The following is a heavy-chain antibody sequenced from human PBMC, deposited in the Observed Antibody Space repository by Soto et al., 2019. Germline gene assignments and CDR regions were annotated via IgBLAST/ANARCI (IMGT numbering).Heavy chain of an antibody. Sequence: GGSLRLSCAASGFTFTTYAMHWVRQAPGKGLEWVAVISDDGSIKYYADSGKGRFTISRDNSKNTLYLQMNSLRDDDTALYYCARSIETAMDTSDFWGQGALVTVSS. CDR3: ARSIETAMDTSDF. J-gene: IGHJ4*02. D-gene: IGHD5-18*01. V-gene: IGHV3-30-3*01. CDR1: GFTFTTYA. CDR2: ISDDGSIK.